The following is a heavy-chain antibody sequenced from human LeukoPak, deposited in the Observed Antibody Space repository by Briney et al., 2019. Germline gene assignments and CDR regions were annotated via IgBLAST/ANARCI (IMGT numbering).Heavy chain of an antibody. CDR2: ISGSGGST. CDR3: AKDRWDIVVVVAATDEYFQH. J-gene: IGHJ1*01. D-gene: IGHD2-15*01. Sequence: PGGSLRLSCAASGFTFSSYAMSWVRQAPGRGLEWVSAISGSGGSTYYADSVKGRFTISRDNSKNTLYLQMNSLRAEDTAVYYCAKDRWDIVVVVAATDEYFQHWGRGTLVTVSS. CDR1: GFTFSSYA. V-gene: IGHV3-23*01.